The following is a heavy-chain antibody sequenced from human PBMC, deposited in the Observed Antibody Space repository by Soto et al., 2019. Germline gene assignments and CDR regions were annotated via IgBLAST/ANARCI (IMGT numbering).Heavy chain of an antibody. CDR2: ISAYNGNT. CDR3: ARRTTSILDDFWSGYYGYYYYGMDV. D-gene: IGHD3-3*01. V-gene: IGHV1-18*01. CDR1: GYTFTSYG. J-gene: IGHJ6*02. Sequence: VASVKVSCKASGYTFTSYGISWVRQAPGQGLEWMGWISAYNGNTNYAQKLQGRVTMTTDTSTSTAYMELRSLRSDDTAVYYCARRTTSILDDFWSGYYGYYYYGMDVWGQGTTVTVSS.